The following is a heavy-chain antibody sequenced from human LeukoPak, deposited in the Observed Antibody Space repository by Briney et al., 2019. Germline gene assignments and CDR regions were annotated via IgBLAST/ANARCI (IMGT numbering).Heavy chain of an antibody. CDR3: AKDPGVVPVHYMDD. Sequence: KPGGSLRLSCAASGFTFRSHALTWVRQAPGKGLEWVSAISSTGGSTYYADSVKGRFTISRDNSKNTLSLLMNSLRAEDTATYYCAKDPGVVPVHYMDDWGKGTTVTVAS. J-gene: IGHJ6*03. D-gene: IGHD2-2*01. CDR2: ISSTGGST. V-gene: IGHV3-23*01. CDR1: GFTFRSHA.